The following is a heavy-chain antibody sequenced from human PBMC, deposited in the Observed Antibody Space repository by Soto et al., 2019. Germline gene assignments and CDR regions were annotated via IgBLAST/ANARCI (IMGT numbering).Heavy chain of an antibody. CDR3: ARCSSSSCYDLDY. V-gene: IGHV4-59*01. CDR1: GDSISTYY. CDR2: IFYNGTT. J-gene: IGHJ4*02. Sequence: SETLSLTCTVSGDSISTYYWSWIRQPPGKGLEWIGYIFYNGTTNYNPSLKSRVTMSVDTSKNQFSLRLTSVTAADAAVYYCARCSSSSCYDLDYWGQGTLVTVSS. D-gene: IGHD2-2*01.